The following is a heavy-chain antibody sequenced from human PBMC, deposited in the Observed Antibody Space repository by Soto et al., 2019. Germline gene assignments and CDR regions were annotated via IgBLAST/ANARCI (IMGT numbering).Heavy chain of an antibody. CDR2: INSNSGGT. J-gene: IGHJ5*02. CDR1: GYSFIDYY. CDR3: ARGGVAGRPTGWFDP. D-gene: IGHD6-13*01. Sequence: QVQLVQSGAEVKKPGASVKVSCKTSGYSFIDYYIHWVRQAPGQGLEWMGWINSNSGGTKFAQKFQGRVSMTRDKSIRTVYMALSRLTSADTAVYFCARGGVAGRPTGWFDPWGQGHVVTVSS. V-gene: IGHV1-2*02.